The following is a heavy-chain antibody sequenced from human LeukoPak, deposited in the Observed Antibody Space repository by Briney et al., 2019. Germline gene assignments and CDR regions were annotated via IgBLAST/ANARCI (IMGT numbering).Heavy chain of an antibody. J-gene: IGHJ4*02. CDR3: ARHVRTPEYFDY. D-gene: IGHD1-14*01. CDR1: GGSISSSSYY. Sequence: PSETLSLTCTVSGGSISSSSYYWGWIRQPPGEGLEWIGSIYHGGSTYYNPSLKSRVTISVDTSKNHFSLKLNSVTAADTSLYYCARHVRTPEYFDYWGQGTLVTVSS. CDR2: IYHGGST. V-gene: IGHV4-39*01.